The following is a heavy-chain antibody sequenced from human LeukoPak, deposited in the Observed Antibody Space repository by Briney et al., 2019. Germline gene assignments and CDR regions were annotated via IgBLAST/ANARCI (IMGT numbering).Heavy chain of an antibody. J-gene: IGHJ5*02. D-gene: IGHD3-10*01. CDR1: GYTFTGYY. CDR3: ARARITKVRGVNNKYNWFDP. V-gene: IGHV1-2*04. CDR2: INPNSGGT. Sequence: ASVKVSCKASGYTFTGYYMHWVRQAPGQGLEWMGWINPNSGGTNYAQKFQGWVTMTRDTSISTAYMGLSRLRSDDTAVYYCARARITKVRGVNNKYNWFDPWGQGTLVTVSS.